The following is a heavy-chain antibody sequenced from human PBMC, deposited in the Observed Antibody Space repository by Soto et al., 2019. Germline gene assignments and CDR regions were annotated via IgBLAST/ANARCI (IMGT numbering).Heavy chain of an antibody. CDR3: ARGGIAARPFYFDY. CDR2: INHSGST. CDR1: GGSFSGYY. D-gene: IGHD6-6*01. J-gene: IGHJ4*02. V-gene: IGHV4-34*01. Sequence: QVQLQQWGAGLLKPSETLSLTCAVYGGSFSGYYWSWIRQPPGKGLEWIGEINHSGSTNYNPSPKSRVAISVDTSKNQFSLKLSSVTAADTAVYYCARGGIAARPFYFDYWGQGTLVTVSS.